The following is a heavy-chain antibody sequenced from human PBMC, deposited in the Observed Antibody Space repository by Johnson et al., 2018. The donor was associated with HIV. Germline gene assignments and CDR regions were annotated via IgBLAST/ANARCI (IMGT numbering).Heavy chain of an antibody. J-gene: IGHJ3*02. CDR1: GFPFSSYW. CDR2: INSDGSST. Sequence: VQLVESGGGLVQPGGSLRLSCAASGFPFSSYWMHWVRQAPGKGLVWVSRINSDGSSTSYADSVKGRFTISRDNAKNTLYLQMNSLRAEDTAVYYCARAPGGSPRAAFDIWGQGTMVTVSS. CDR3: ARAPGGSPRAAFDI. D-gene: IGHD2-15*01. V-gene: IGHV3-74*01.